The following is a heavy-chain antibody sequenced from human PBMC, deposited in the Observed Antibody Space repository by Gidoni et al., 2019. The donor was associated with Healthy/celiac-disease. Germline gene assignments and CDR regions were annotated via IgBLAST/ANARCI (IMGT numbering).Heavy chain of an antibody. J-gene: IGHJ5*02. CDR1: GFSLSTSGVG. CDR2: IYWNDDK. D-gene: IGHD3-3*01. V-gene: IGHV2-5*01. Sequence: QITLKESGPTLVKPTQTLTLTCTFSGFSLSTSGVGVGWIRQPPGKALEWLALIYWNDDKRYSPSLKSRLTITKDTSKNQVVLTMTNMDPVDTATYYCAHRSLRITIFGVVGGQYNWFDPWGQGTLVTVSS. CDR3: AHRSLRITIFGVVGGQYNWFDP.